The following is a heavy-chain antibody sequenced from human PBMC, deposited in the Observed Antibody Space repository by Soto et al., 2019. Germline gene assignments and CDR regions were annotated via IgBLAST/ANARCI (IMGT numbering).Heavy chain of an antibody. CDR1: GYTFTSYY. D-gene: IGHD3-10*01. CDR2: INPSGGST. V-gene: IGHV1-46*03. CDR3: ARGGLLWFGESFSFDP. J-gene: IGHJ5*02. Sequence: ASVKVACKACGYTFTSYYMHWVRQAPGQGLEWMGIINPSGGSTSYAQKFQGRVTMTRDTSTSTVYMELSSLRSEDTAVYYCARGGLLWFGESFSFDPWGQGTLVTVSS.